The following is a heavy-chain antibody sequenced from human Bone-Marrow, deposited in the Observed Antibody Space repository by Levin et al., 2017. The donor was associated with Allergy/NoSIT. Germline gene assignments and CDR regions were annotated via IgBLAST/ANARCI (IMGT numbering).Heavy chain of an antibody. J-gene: IGHJ4*02. CDR2: INRDGGDG. CDR3: ARNGAWSFEF. Sequence: GESLKISCASSGFTFSGYWMAWVRQAPGKGLEWVANINRDGGDGYYVDSVKGRFTISRDNARNSLDLQMNSLRVGDTAVYYCARNGAWSFEFWGQGTLVTVSS. V-gene: IGHV3-7*02. CDR1: GFTFSGYW. D-gene: IGHD2-8*01.